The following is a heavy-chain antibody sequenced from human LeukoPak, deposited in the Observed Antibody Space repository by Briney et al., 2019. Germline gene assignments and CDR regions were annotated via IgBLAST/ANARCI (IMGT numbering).Heavy chain of an antibody. Sequence: PSETLSLTCTVSGGSISSYYWSWIRQPPGKGLEWIGYIYYSGSTNYNPSLKSRVTMSVDTSKNQFSLRLSSVTAADTAVYYCARDVGAGIAAAFDYWGQGTLVTVSS. CDR3: ARDVGAGIAAAFDY. D-gene: IGHD6-13*01. J-gene: IGHJ4*02. V-gene: IGHV4-59*12. CDR1: GGSISSYY. CDR2: IYYSGST.